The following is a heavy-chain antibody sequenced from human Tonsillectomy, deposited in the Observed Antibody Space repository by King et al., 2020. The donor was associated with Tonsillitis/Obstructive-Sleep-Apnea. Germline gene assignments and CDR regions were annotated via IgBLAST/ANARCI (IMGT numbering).Heavy chain of an antibody. CDR3: ARDAPQFDCDFWSGYYNKYMDA. Sequence: QLVQSGGGVVQPGRSLRLSCAASGFTLSSYAMHWVRQAPGEGLEWVAVISYDGSNNYFADSVKGRFTISRDNSKNMLYLQMNSLKSEATAVYYCARDAPQFDCDFWSGYYNKYMDAWGKGTTVTVSS. V-gene: IGHV3-30*04. J-gene: IGHJ6*03. D-gene: IGHD3-3*01. CDR2: ISYDGSNN. CDR1: GFTLSSYA.